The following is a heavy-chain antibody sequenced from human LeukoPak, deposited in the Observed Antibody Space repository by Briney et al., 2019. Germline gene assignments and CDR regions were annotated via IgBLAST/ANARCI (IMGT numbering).Heavy chain of an antibody. V-gene: IGHV3-23*01. D-gene: IGHD3-10*01. CDR3: ARSPTMVRGVTRGTPFDY. CDR2: ISASGGST. J-gene: IGHJ4*02. CDR1: GFTFNTYS. Sequence: PGGSLRLSCAASGFTFNTYSMTWVRQAPGKGLEWVSAISASGGSTYYADSVKGRFTISRDNPKNTLYLQMNSLRAEDTAVYYCARSPTMVRGVTRGTPFDYWGQGTLVTVSS.